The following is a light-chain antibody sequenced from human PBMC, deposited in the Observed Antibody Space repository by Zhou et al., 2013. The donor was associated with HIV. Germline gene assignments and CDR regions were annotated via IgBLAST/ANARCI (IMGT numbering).Light chain of an antibody. J-gene: IGKJ3*01. CDR2: KAS. Sequence: DIQMTQSPSTLSASEGDRVTITCRASQSISMWLAWYQQKAGKAPKLLIYKASTLERGVPSRFRGSGSGTDFTLTISRLEPEDFAVYYCQQYGSSPLTTFGPGTKVDIK. CDR3: QQYGSSPLTT. CDR1: QSISMW. V-gene: IGKV1-5*03.